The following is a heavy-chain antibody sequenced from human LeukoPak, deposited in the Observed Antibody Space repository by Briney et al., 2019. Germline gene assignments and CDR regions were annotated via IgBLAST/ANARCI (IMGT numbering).Heavy chain of an antibody. V-gene: IGHV3-74*01. CDR1: GFTFSSYW. CDR3: ARDDSFGIFLPP. CDR2: INSDGSST. J-gene: IGHJ5*02. D-gene: IGHD2-15*01. Sequence: GGSLRLSCAASGFTFSSYWMHWVRQAPGKGLVWVSRINSDGSSTSYADSGKGRFTISRDNAKNTLYLQMNSLRAEDTAVYYCARDDSFGIFLPPWGQGTLVTVSS.